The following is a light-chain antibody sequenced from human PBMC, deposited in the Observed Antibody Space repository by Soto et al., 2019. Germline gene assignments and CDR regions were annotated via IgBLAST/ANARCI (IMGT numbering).Light chain of an antibody. CDR3: QQYNNWPPIFT. J-gene: IGKJ3*01. V-gene: IGKV3-15*01. CDR1: QSVSSN. CDR2: GAS. Sequence: EIVMTQSPATLSVSPGERATLSCRSSQSVSSNLAWYQQKPGQAPRLLIYGASTRATGIPARFSGSGSGTDFSITISSLPSDDFAVYSWQQYNNWPPIFTFGPGTKVDIK.